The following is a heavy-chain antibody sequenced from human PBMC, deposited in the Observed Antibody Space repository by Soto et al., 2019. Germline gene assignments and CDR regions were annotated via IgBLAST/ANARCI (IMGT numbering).Heavy chain of an antibody. CDR1: GGSFSGYY. CDR3: ARGSRWLVEKYFQH. D-gene: IGHD6-19*01. V-gene: IGHV4-34*01. Sequence: PSETLSLTCAVYGGSFSGYYWSWIRQPPGKGLEWIGEINHSGSTNYNPSLKSRVTISVDTPKNQFSLKLSSVTAADTAVYYCARGSRWLVEKYFQHWGQGTLVTVSS. CDR2: INHSGST. J-gene: IGHJ1*01.